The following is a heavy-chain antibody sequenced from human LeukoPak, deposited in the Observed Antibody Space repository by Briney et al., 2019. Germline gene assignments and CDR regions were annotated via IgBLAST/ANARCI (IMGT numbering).Heavy chain of an antibody. J-gene: IGHJ4*02. CDR3: ARVPSSSGSDPFDY. CDR2: IKQDGSEK. Sequence: GGSLRLSCAASGFTFSSYWMSWVRQAPGKGLEWVANIKQDGSEKYYVDSVKGRFTISRDNSKNTLYLQMNSLRAEDTAVYYCARVPSSSGSDPFDYWGQGTLVTVSS. D-gene: IGHD3-10*01. V-gene: IGHV3-7*02. CDR1: GFTFSSYW.